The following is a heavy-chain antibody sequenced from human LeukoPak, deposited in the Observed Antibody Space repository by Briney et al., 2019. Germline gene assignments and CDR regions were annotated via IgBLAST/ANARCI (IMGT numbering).Heavy chain of an antibody. Sequence: SETLSLTCAVYGGSFSSYYWSWIRQPAGKGLEWIGRIYTSGSTNYNPSLKSRVTMSVDTSKNQFSLKLSSVTAADTAVYYCARVGGQLWSYYFDYWGQGTLVTVSS. CDR2: IYTSGST. CDR3: ARVGGQLWSYYFDY. D-gene: IGHD5-18*01. J-gene: IGHJ4*02. V-gene: IGHV4-59*10. CDR1: GGSFSSYY.